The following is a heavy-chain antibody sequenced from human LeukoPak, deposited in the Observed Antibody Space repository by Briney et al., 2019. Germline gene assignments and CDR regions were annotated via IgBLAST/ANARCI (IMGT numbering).Heavy chain of an antibody. CDR1: GFTFSSYA. Sequence: GGSLRLSCAASGFTFSSYAMSWVRQAPGKGLEWVSAISGSGGSTYYADSVKGRFTISRDNSKSTLYLQMNSLRAEDTAVYYCAKDPRGGYYDSSGYYYFDYWGQGTLVTASS. V-gene: IGHV3-23*01. CDR2: ISGSGGST. D-gene: IGHD3-22*01. J-gene: IGHJ4*02. CDR3: AKDPRGGYYDSSGYYYFDY.